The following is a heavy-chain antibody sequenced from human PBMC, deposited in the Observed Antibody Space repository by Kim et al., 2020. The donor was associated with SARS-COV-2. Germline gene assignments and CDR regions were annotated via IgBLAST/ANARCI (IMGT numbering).Heavy chain of an antibody. CDR3: ARCPLSMTMVRGMITTTLFYYYNMGA. Sequence: GGSLRLSCEVSGFNFNSYSMNWVRQAPGKGLEWVSYISGSSTTMYYADSVRGRFTISRDNAKNSLFLQMNSLRDEDTAVYYCARCPLSMTMVRGMITTTLFYYYNMGAWGQGTTVTVSS. CDR1: GFNFNSYS. D-gene: IGHD3-10*01. V-gene: IGHV3-48*02. CDR2: ISGSSTTM. J-gene: IGHJ6*02.